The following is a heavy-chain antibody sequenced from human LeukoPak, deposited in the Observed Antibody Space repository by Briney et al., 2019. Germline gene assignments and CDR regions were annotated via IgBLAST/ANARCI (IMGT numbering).Heavy chain of an antibody. CDR2: IFYNEGT. V-gene: IGHV4-59*01. CDR1: SGSFRTYY. D-gene: IGHD2-2*01. CDR3: VKSNSRYQPWTLDI. Sequence: SETLSLTCTVSSGSFRTYYWSWIRQPPRKGLEWIGYIFYNEGTSYNPSLKSRVTISVDTSNNQLSLKVNSVTAADTAMYYCVKSNSRYQPWTLDIWGRGTMVTVSS. J-gene: IGHJ3*02.